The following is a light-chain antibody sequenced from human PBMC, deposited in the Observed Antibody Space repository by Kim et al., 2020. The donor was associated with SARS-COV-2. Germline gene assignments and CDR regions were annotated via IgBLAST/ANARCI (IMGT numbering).Light chain of an antibody. Sequence: AACSGDSVTITCRASQTVSRWLAWYQQKPGKSPKLLIYKTSNLESGVPSRFSGSGYGTEFTLTISSLEPDDFATYYCQQYYNYWTFGQGTKVDIK. CDR3: QQYYNYWT. CDR1: QTVSRW. J-gene: IGKJ1*01. V-gene: IGKV1-5*03. CDR2: KTS.